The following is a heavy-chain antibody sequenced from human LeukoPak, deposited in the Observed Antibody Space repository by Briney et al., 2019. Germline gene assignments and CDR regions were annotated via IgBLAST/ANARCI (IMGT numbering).Heavy chain of an antibody. CDR1: GCSFTSYW. D-gene: IGHD6-6*01. J-gene: IGHJ5*02. CDR3: ARRVSSSGWFDP. Sequence: GESLKISCKGYGCSFTSYWSSWVRQMPVKGLEWMSRIDPSDSYTNYSPSFQGHVTISADRSISTAYLQWSSLKASDTAMYYCARRVSSSGWFDPWGQGTLVTVSS. CDR2: IDPSDSYT. V-gene: IGHV5-10-1*01.